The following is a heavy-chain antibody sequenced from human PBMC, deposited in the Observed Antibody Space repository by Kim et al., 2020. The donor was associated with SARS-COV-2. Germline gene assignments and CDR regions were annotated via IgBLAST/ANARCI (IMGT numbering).Heavy chain of an antibody. CDR3: TRIPGTTLAFWVAFDV. Sequence: GGSLRLSCAASGFTFSDSPIHWVRQASGKGLEWVGRIRSKVYSYATSYAASVKGRFTISRDDSESTAYLQMNSPKTEDTAAYYCTRIPGTTLAFWVAFDV. J-gene: IGHJ3*01. D-gene: IGHD1-1*01. CDR1: GFTFSDSP. CDR2: IRSKVYSYAT. V-gene: IGHV3-73*01.